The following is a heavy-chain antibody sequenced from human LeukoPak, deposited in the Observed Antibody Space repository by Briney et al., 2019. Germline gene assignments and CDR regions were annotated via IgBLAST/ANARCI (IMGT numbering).Heavy chain of an antibody. D-gene: IGHD3-10*01. V-gene: IGHV3-20*04. Sequence: GGSLRLSCAASGFTFHDYDMSWVPQSPGKGLEWVSGINWNGDRTGYADSVKGRFTISRDNAKKSLYLQMNSLRAEDTALYYCARRDYYGSGSPDFWGQGTLVTVSS. CDR1: GFTFHDYD. CDR2: INWNGDRT. CDR3: ARRDYYGSGSPDF. J-gene: IGHJ4*02.